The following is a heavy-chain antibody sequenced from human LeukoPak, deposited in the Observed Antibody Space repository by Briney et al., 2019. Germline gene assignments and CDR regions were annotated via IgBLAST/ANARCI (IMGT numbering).Heavy chain of an antibody. J-gene: IGHJ4*02. CDR2: IYYSGST. Sequence: SETLSLTCTFAGGSISSYYWSWIRQPPGKGLEWIGYIYYSGSTNYNPSLRSRVTISVDTSKNQFSLKLSSVTAADTAVYYCARGRQLVSYWFDYWGQGTLVTVSS. V-gene: IGHV4-59*01. D-gene: IGHD6-6*01. CDR1: GGSISSYY. CDR3: ARGRQLVSYWFDY.